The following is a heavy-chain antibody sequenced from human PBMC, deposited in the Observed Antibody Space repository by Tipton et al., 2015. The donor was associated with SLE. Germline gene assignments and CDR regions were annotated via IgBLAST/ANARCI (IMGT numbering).Heavy chain of an antibody. V-gene: IGHV4-59*07. CDR2: IYYSGST. CDR1: GGSISSYY. CDR3: ARSTVTAGGYYYYYMDV. J-gene: IGHJ6*03. D-gene: IGHD4-11*01. Sequence: TLSLTCTVSGGSISSYYWSWIRQPPGKGLEWSGYIYYSGSTNYNPSLQSRVTISVDTSKNHFSLKLSSVTAADTAVYYCARSTVTAGGYYYYYMDVWGKGTTVTVSS.